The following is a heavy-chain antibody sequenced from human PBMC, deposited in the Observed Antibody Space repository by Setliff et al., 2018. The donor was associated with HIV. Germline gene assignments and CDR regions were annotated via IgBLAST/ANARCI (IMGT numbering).Heavy chain of an antibody. J-gene: IGHJ3*02. CDR1: GGSISSYY. V-gene: IGHV4-59*08. D-gene: IGHD6-13*01. Sequence: SETLSLTCTVSGGSISSYYWSWIRQPPGKGLEWIGYIDNSGSTNYNPSLKSRVTISVDTSKNQFSLKLSSVTAADTAVYYCARHWYSSSWYHVFDIWGQGTMVTVSS. CDR3: ARHWYSSSWYHVFDI. CDR2: IDNSGST.